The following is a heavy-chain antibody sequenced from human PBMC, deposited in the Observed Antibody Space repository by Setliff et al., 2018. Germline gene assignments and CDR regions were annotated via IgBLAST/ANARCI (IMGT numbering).Heavy chain of an antibody. CDR2: IGGSGSII. D-gene: IGHD3-10*01. Sequence: GGSLRLSCAASGFTFSGYYMHWVRQAPGKGLEWVSYIGGSGSIIYYADSVKGRFTVSRDNARNSLYLQMNSLSAEDTAVYYCARDRGLRGFDVWGQGTMVTVSS. CDR3: ARDRGLRGFDV. V-gene: IGHV3-48*03. J-gene: IGHJ3*01. CDR1: GFTFSGYY.